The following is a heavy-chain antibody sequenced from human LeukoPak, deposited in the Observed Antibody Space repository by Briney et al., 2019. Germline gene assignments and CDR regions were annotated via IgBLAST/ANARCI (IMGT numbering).Heavy chain of an antibody. CDR2: IYYSGST. Sequence: PSETLSLTCTVSGGSISSYYWSWIRRPPGKGLEWIGYIYYSGSTNYNPSLKSRVTISVDTSKNQFSLKLSSVTAADTAVYYCARGRSSWYGVDYWGQGTLVTVSS. CDR3: ARGRSSWYGVDY. D-gene: IGHD6-13*01. J-gene: IGHJ4*02. CDR1: GGSISSYY. V-gene: IGHV4-59*01.